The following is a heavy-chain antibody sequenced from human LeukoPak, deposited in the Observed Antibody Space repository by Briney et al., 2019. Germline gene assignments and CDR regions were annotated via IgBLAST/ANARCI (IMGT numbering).Heavy chain of an antibody. Sequence: ASVKVSCKASGYTFTVYYMHWVRQAPGQGLEWMGWINPNSGGTNYAQKFQGRVTMTRDTSISTAYMELSRLRSDDTAVYYCARGDYGDYFGEWGGFDPWGQGTLVTVSS. J-gene: IGHJ5*02. D-gene: IGHD4-17*01. CDR2: INPNSGGT. CDR3: ARGDYGDYFGEWGGFDP. CDR1: GYTFTVYY. V-gene: IGHV1-2*02.